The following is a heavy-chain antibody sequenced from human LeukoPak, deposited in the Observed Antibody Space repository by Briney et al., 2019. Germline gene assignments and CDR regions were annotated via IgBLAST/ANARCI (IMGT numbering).Heavy chain of an antibody. CDR1: GYTFTSYG. CDR3: ARGTSSSWYPGGEYYYYMDV. V-gene: IGHV1-18*01. J-gene: IGHJ6*03. D-gene: IGHD6-13*01. Sequence: ASVKVSCKASGYTFTSYGISWVRQAPGQGLEWMGWISAYNGNTNYAQKLQGRVTMTTDTSTSTAYMELRSLRSDDTAVYYCARGTSSSWYPGGEYYYYMDVWGKRTTVTVSS. CDR2: ISAYNGNT.